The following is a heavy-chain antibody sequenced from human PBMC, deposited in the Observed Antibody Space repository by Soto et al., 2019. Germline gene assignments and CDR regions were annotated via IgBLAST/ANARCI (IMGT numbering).Heavy chain of an antibody. V-gene: IGHV1-3*01. Sequence: ASVKVSSKASGYTFTSYAMHWVRQAPGQRLGWMGWINAGNVNTKYAQKFQGRVTITSDTSAITAYMELSSLRSDDTAVYYCARSQGGADSKYFFDYWGQGTLVTVSS. CDR1: GYTFTSYA. J-gene: IGHJ4*02. D-gene: IGHD3-9*01. CDR2: INAGNVNT. CDR3: ARSQGGADSKYFFDY.